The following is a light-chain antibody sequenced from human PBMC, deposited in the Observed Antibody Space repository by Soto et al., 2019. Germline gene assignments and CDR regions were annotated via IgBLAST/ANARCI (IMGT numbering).Light chain of an antibody. J-gene: IGLJ2*01. CDR2: DVS. CDR3: SSYTSSSTVV. Sequence: QSALTQPASVSGSPGQSITISCTGTSSDVGGYDSVSWYQQHPGKAPKLMIYDVSDRPSGVSSRFSGSKSGNTASLSISGLQAEDEADYYCSSYTSSSTVVFGGGTKVTVL. V-gene: IGLV2-14*03. CDR1: SSDVGGYDS.